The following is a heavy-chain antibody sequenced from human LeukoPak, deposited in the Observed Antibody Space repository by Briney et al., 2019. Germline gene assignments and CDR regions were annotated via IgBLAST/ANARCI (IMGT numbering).Heavy chain of an antibody. CDR2: IDANGVTT. V-gene: IGHV3-74*01. CDR1: GFTFSNYW. CDR3: ARDGTSFDY. Sequence: PGGSLTLSCAGSGFTFSNYWMHWVRHTPGKGLVWVSRIDANGVTTSYADSVKGRFTISRDNPKNSLDLQMNSLRAEDTAIYYCARDGTSFDYWGQGVLVTVSS. D-gene: IGHD6-13*01. J-gene: IGHJ4*02.